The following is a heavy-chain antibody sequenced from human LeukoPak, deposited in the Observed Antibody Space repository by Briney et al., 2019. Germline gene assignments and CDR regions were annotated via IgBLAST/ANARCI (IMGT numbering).Heavy chain of an antibody. CDR1: GGSFSGYY. V-gene: IGHV4-34*01. CDR3: ARHGREMATTDY. Sequence: SETLSLTCAVYGGSFSGYYWSWIRQPPGKGLEWIGEINHSGSSNYNPSLKSRVTISVDTSKNQFSLKLSSVTAADTAVYYCARHGREMATTDYWGQGTLVTVSS. J-gene: IGHJ4*02. D-gene: IGHD5-24*01. CDR2: INHSGSS.